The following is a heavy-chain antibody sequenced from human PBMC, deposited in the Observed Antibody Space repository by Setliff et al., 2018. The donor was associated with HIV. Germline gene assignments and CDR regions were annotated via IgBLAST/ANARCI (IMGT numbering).Heavy chain of an antibody. CDR3: ARGWALVGDYYFMDV. Sequence: ASVKVSCKASGYDFTSYDINWVRQATGQGLEWMGWTNPNSGNTGYAQKFQGRVTVTMDTSIGTAYMELSSLRSEDTAVYYCARGWALVGDYYFMDVWGKGTTVTVSS. CDR2: TNPNSGNT. D-gene: IGHD2-15*01. CDR1: GYDFTSYD. V-gene: IGHV1-8*01. J-gene: IGHJ6*03.